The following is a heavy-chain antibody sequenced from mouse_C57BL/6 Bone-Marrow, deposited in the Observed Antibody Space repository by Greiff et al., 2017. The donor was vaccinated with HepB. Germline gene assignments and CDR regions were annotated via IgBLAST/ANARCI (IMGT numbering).Heavy chain of an antibody. Sequence: EVQVVESGGGLVKPGGSLKLSCAASGFTFSSYAMSWVRQTPAKRLEWVATIRDGGSYTYYPDNVKGRFTVDKDNAKNNLYLQMSHLKSEDTAMYESAKDYPYDAMDYWGQGTSVTVSS. J-gene: IGHJ4*01. CDR2: IRDGGSYT. CDR3: AKDYPYDAMDY. V-gene: IGHV5-4*01. CDR1: GFTFSSYA.